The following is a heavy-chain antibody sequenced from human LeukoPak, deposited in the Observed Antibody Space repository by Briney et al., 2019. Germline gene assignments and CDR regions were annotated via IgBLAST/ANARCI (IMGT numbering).Heavy chain of an antibody. J-gene: IGHJ5*02. D-gene: IGHD1/OR15-1a*01. CDR3: ARHLNRAFDP. CDR2: IYYSGST. Sequence: PSETLSLTCTVSGGSISSGGYYWSWIRQHPGKGLEWIGYIYYSGSTYYNPSLKSRVTISVDTSKNQFSLNLSSVTTADTALYYCARHLNRAFDPWGQGTLVTVSS. CDR1: GGSISSGGYY. V-gene: IGHV4-31*03.